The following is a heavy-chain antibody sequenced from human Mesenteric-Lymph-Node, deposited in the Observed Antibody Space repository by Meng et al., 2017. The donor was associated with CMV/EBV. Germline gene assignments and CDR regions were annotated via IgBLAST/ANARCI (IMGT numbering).Heavy chain of an antibody. D-gene: IGHD6-13*01. J-gene: IGHJ4*02. V-gene: IGHV2-5*02. CDR2: IYWDDDK. Sequence: QITLKESGPTLVKPTQTLKLTCTFSGFSLNTSGVGVGWIRQPPGKALEWLTLIYWDDDKRYRPSLKSRLTITKDTSKNQVVLTMTNLDPVDTATYYCAHSSGIAAAGPFYFDYWGQGTLVTVSS. CDR1: GFSLNTSGVG. CDR3: AHSSGIAAAGPFYFDY.